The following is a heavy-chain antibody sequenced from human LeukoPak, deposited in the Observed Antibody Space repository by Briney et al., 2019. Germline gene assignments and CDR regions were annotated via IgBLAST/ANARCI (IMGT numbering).Heavy chain of an antibody. CDR3: ASLGYCSGGSCPPVESYYYMDV. V-gene: IGHV1-2*02. D-gene: IGHD2-15*01. J-gene: IGHJ6*03. Sequence: RASVKVSCKASGYTFTGYYMHWVRQAPGQGLEWMGWINPNSGGTNYAQKFQGRVTMTRDTSISTAYMELSRLRSDDTAVYYCASLGYCSGGSCPPVESYYYMDVWGKGTTVTVSS. CDR1: GYTFTGYY. CDR2: INPNSGGT.